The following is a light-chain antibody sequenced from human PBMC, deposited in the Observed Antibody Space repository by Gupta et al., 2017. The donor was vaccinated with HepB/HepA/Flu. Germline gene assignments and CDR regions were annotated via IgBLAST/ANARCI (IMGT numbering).Light chain of an antibody. CDR1: QSISSW. CDR2: KAS. CDR3: QQYSRYSWT. Sequence: DLQMTQSPSTLSASVGDRVTITCRASQSISSWLAWYQQKPGKAPKLLISKASSLESGVPSRFSGSESGTDFTLTISSLQPDDFATYYCQQYSRYSWTFGQGTKVEIK. J-gene: IGKJ1*01. V-gene: IGKV1-5*03.